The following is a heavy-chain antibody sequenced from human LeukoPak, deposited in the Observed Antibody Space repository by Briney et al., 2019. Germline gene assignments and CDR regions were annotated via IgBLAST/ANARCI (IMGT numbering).Heavy chain of an antibody. CDR1: GFTLSSFT. J-gene: IGHJ4*02. CDR2: ISYDESQK. CDR3: ARAYDSSWHNFDY. D-gene: IGHD6-13*01. Sequence: GGSLRLSCAASGFTLSSFTMHWVRHNPGKGLEWVAVISYDESQKWYADSVKGRFTISRDISKNTLYLEMDSLRGEDTAVYYCARAYDSSWHNFDYWGQGSLVTVSS. V-gene: IGHV3-30-3*01.